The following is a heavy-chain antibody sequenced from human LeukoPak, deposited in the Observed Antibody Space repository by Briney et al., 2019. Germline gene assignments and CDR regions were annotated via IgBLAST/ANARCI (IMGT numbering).Heavy chain of an antibody. V-gene: IGHV3-64D*06. CDR3: VSGYCSSTSSRFAY. CDR1: GFTFSGCA. D-gene: IGHD2-2*01. CDR2: ISSNGGST. Sequence: GGSLRLSCSASGFTFSGCAMLWVRQAPGKGLQYVSTISSNGGSTYYADSVKGRFTISRDNSKNTLFLQMSSLRAEDTAVYYCVSGYCSSTSSRFAYWGQGALVTVSS. J-gene: IGHJ4*02.